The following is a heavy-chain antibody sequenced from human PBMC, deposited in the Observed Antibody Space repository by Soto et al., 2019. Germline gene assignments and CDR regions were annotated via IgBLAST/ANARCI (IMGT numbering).Heavy chain of an antibody. Sequence: ASVKVSCKASGYTITGYYMHWVRQAPGQGLEWMGWINPNSGGTNYAQKFQGWVTMTRDTSISTAYMELSRLRSDDTAVYYCARSGGLGYSYGPTYFDYWGQGTLVTVSS. D-gene: IGHD5-18*01. J-gene: IGHJ4*02. CDR1: GYTITGYY. V-gene: IGHV1-2*04. CDR2: INPNSGGT. CDR3: ARSGGLGYSYGPTYFDY.